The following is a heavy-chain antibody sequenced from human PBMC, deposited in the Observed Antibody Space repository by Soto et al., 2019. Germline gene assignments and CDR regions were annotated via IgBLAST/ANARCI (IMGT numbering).Heavy chain of an antibody. CDR3: ARSKVGAVNGVDV. Sequence: QVQLQESVPGLVKPSQTLSLTCTVSGGSISSGAYYWNWIRQHPGKGLEWIGYIYYPGSSYYNPSLKSRVTISLDMSKNHLSLKLSSVTAADTAVYYCARSKVGAVNGVDVWGQGTTVSVSS. J-gene: IGHJ6*02. D-gene: IGHD1-26*01. CDR1: GGSISSGAYY. CDR2: IYYPGSS. V-gene: IGHV4-31*03.